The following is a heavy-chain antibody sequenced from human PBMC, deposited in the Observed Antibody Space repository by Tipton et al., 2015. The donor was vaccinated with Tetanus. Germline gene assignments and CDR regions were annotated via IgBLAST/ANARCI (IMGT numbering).Heavy chain of an antibody. CDR1: GGSFSGSY. CDR2: VHPRGST. CDR3: ARRRFTWNRGGFDI. V-gene: IGHV4-34*01. Sequence: TLSLTCAVYGGSFSGSYWSWVRQPPGKGLEWIGEVHPRGSTNYNPSLKSRVTISLDTSKTHFYLNLSSVTAADTAVYYCARRRFTWNRGGFDIWGQGTMVTVSS. D-gene: IGHD1-20*01. J-gene: IGHJ3*02.